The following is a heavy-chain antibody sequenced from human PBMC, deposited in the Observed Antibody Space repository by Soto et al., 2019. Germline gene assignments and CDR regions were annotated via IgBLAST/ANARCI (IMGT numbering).Heavy chain of an antibody. CDR1: GGSISSYY. J-gene: IGHJ6*02. V-gene: IGHV4-59*01. CDR3: ARDLSGSYSNYYYYGMDV. D-gene: IGHD1-26*01. CDR2: IYYSGST. Sequence: QVQLQESGPGLVKPSETLSLTCTVSGGSISSYYWIWIRQPPGKGLEWIGYIYYSGSTNYNPSLKSRVTISVDTSKNQFSLKLSSVTAADTAVYYCARDLSGSYSNYYYYGMDVGGQGTTVTVSS.